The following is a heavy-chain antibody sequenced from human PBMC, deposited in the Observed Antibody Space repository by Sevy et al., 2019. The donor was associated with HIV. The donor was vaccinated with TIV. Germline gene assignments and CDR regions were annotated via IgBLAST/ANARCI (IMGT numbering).Heavy chain of an antibody. J-gene: IGHJ4*02. CDR1: GFTFNNAW. V-gene: IGHV3-15*05. CDR2: IKSKTAGGTT. CDR3: TTKKDFWSGYFYFDY. D-gene: IGHD3-3*01. Sequence: GGSLRLSCAASGFTFNNAWMSWVRQAPGKGLEWVGRIKSKTAGGTTDYAEPVKGRFTISRDDSNNTLYLQMKSLKTDETAVYYCTTKKDFWSGYFYFDYWGQGTLVTVSS.